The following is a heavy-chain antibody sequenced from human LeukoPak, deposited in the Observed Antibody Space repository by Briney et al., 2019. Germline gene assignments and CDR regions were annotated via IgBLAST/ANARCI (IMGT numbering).Heavy chain of an antibody. J-gene: IGHJ2*01. Sequence: GGSLRLSCVASGFNFENYAMHWVRHAPGKGLEWISGISWNRGNIHYADSVKGRFTISRDDAQNYLYLQMDSLGLEDSALYYCAKAPVNINGWRTVAWYFDLWGRGALVTVSS. V-gene: IGHV3-9*01. CDR2: ISWNRGNI. CDR3: AKAPVNINGWRTVAWYFDL. CDR1: GFNFENYA. D-gene: IGHD4-17*01.